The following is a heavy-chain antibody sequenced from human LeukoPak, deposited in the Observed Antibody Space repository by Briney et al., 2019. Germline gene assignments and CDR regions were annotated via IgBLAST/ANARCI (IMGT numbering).Heavy chain of an antibody. CDR2: IKYDGSEK. D-gene: IGHD4-17*01. J-gene: IGHJ4*02. CDR3: ARYTVTEKTDY. CDR1: GCTFSTYW. V-gene: IGHV3-7*01. Sequence: GGSLRLSCAASGCTFSTYWMSWGRQAQGKGLGWVANIKYDGSEKFYVGSVRGRFTISRDNAKNSLYMEMNSLRAEDTAVYYCARYTVTEKTDYWGQGTLVTVSS.